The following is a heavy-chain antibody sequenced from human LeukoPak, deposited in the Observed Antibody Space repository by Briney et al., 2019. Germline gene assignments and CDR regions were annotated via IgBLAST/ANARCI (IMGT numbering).Heavy chain of an antibody. CDR1: GYTFTTYA. CDR2: IIPIFGTA. D-gene: IGHD2-2*01. V-gene: IGHV1-69*13. J-gene: IGHJ6*04. CDR3: ARDLGYCSSSSCSPMDV. Sequence: SVKVSCKASGYTFTTYAMNWVRQAPGQGLEWMGGIIPIFGTANYAQKFQGRVTITADESTSTAYMELSSLRSEDTAVYYCARDLGYCSSSSCSPMDVWGKGTTVTVSS.